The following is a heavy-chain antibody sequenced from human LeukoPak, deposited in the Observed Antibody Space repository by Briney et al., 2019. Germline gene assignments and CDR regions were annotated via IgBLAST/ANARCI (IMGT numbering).Heavy chain of an antibody. CDR2: IYSGGST. J-gene: IGHJ4*02. CDR1: GFTVSSNY. D-gene: IGHD3-16*01. CDR3: ARGGVDDYYFDY. V-gene: IGHV3-53*01. Sequence: GGSLRLSCAASGFTVSSNYMPWVRQAPGKGLEWVSIIYSGGSTFYADSVKGRFTISRDNSKNTLYLQMNSLRAEDTAVYYSARGGVDDYYFDYWGQGTLVTVSS.